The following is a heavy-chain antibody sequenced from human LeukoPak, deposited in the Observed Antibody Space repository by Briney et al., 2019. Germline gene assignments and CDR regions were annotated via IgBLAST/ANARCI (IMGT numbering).Heavy chain of an antibody. CDR3: AREQLWFGESIYYYYYMDV. CDR1: RGSISSYH. D-gene: IGHD3-10*01. CDR2: IYYSGST. J-gene: IGHJ6*03. Sequence: PSETLSLTCTVSRGSISSYHWSWIRQPPGRGLEWIGYIYYSGSTNYNPSLKSRATMSVDTSKNQFSLKLSSVTAADTAVYYCAREQLWFGESIYYYYYMDVWGKGTTVTISS. V-gene: IGHV4-59*12.